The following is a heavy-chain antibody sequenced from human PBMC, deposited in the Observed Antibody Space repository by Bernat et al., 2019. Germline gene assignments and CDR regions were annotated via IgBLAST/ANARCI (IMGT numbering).Heavy chain of an antibody. D-gene: IGHD6-13*01. CDR2: LYSGGST. CDR1: GLTVSDNY. CDR3: AREAHLRNEGYYFDN. J-gene: IGHJ4*02. V-gene: IGHV3-66*01. Sequence: EVQLVEFGGGLVQTGGSLRLSCAASGLTVSDNYMSWVRQAPGKGLEWVSVLYSGGSTDYADSVKGRFIISRDNSKNTVYLQMNSLRVEDTAVYYCAREAHLRNEGYYFDNWGQGTLVTVSS.